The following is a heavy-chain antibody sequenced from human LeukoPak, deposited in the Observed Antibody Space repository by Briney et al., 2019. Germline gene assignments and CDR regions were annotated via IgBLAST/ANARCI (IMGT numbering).Heavy chain of an antibody. J-gene: IGHJ4*02. V-gene: IGHV4-4*07. CDR3: ARGGSSGYYYG. CDR2: LYTSGST. CDR1: GGSISSYY. Sequence: SETLSLTCTVSGGSISSYYWSWIRQPAGKGLEWIGRLYTSGSTNYNPSLKSRVTMSVDTSKNQFSLKLTSMTAADAAVYYCARGGSSGYYYGWGQGTLVTVSS. D-gene: IGHD3-22*01.